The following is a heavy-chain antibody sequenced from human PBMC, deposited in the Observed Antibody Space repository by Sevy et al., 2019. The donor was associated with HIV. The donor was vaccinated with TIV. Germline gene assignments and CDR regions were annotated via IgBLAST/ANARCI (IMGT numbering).Heavy chain of an antibody. Sequence: GGSLRLSCTASGFTFSAYSMNWVRQAPGKGLEWLSYISTGTDHIYYADSAKGRFTISRDDAKKSVYLEMKSLRDQDTALYYCVRRGVDAYNVYFGLWGQGTLVTISS. J-gene: IGHJ4*02. CDR3: VRRGVDAYNVYFGL. CDR2: ISTGTDHI. CDR1: GFTFSAYS. V-gene: IGHV3-21*05. D-gene: IGHD3-10*01.